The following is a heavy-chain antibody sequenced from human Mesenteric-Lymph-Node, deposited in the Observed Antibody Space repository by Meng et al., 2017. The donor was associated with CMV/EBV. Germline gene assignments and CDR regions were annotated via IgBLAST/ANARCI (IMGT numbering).Heavy chain of an antibody. J-gene: IGHJ5*02. D-gene: IGHD3-22*01. Sequence: ASGFTFSSYAMYWVRQAPGKGLEWVAVISHDGGDKYYGDSVKGRFTVSRDKSKNTLYLQMNSLRAEDTAVYYCAKGFSSGPNRWFAPWGQGTLVIVSS. CDR2: ISHDGGDK. CDR3: AKGFSSGPNRWFAP. V-gene: IGHV3-30-3*01. CDR1: GFTFSSYA.